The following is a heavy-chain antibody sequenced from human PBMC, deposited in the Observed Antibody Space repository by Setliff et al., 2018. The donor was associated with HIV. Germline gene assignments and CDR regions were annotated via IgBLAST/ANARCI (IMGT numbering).Heavy chain of an antibody. CDR3: ARVRGSSYFGTFDY. CDR2: IYYIGNT. CDR1: GGSINSYY. D-gene: IGHD1-26*01. Sequence: SETLSLTCAVSGGSINSYYWSWIRQPPGKGLEWIGYIYYIGNTNYNPSLKSRVTISVDTSKNQFSLKLSSVTAADTAVYYCARVRGSSYFGTFDYWGQGELVTVSS. V-gene: IGHV4-59*01. J-gene: IGHJ4*02.